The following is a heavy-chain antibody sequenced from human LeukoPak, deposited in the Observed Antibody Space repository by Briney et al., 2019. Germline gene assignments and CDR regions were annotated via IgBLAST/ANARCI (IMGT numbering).Heavy chain of an antibody. V-gene: IGHV3-33*01. D-gene: IGHD3-9*01. J-gene: IGHJ6*02. Sequence: PGGSLRLSCAASGFTFSTYGMRWVRQAPGKGLEWVAVIWYDGSKKYYTDSVKGRFTISRDNSKNTLYLQMNSLRAEDTAVYYCARDLLLTGYLGVAMAVWGQGTTVTVSS. CDR3: ARDLLLTGYLGVAMAV. CDR1: GFTFSTYG. CDR2: IWYDGSKK.